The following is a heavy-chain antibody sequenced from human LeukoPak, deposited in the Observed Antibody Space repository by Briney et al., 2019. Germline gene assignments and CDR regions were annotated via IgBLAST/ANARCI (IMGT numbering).Heavy chain of an antibody. V-gene: IGHV3-21*01. J-gene: IGHJ4*02. CDR2: ISSSSSYI. Sequence: GGSLRLSCAASGFNFSSYNMNWVRQAPGRGLEWVSSISSSSSYIYYADSVKGRFTISRDDAKNSLYLQMNSLRAEDTAVYYCARKNAAKSISGYYGYYFDYWGQGTLVTVSS. D-gene: IGHD3-22*01. CDR3: ARKNAAKSISGYYGYYFDY. CDR1: GFNFSSYN.